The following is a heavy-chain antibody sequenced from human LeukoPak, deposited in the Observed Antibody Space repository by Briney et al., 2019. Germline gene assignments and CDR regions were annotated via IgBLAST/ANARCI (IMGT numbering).Heavy chain of an antibody. V-gene: IGHV4-34*01. J-gene: IGHJ5*02. CDR2: INHSGST. CDR3: ARVAYSSSWPNWFDP. CDR1: GGSFSGYY. D-gene: IGHD6-13*01. Sequence: PSETLSLTCAVYGGSFSGYYWSWIRQPPGKGLEWIGEINHSGSTNYNPSLKSRVTMSVDTSKNQFSLKLSSVTAADTAVYYCARVAYSSSWPNWFDPWGQGTLVTVSS.